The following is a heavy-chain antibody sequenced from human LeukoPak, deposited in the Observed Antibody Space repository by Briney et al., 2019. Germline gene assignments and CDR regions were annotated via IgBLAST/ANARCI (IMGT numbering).Heavy chain of an antibody. D-gene: IGHD6-19*01. Sequence: KPGASVKVSCKASGYTFTGYYMHWVRQAPGQGLEWMGRINPNSGGTNYAQKFQGRVTMTRDTSISTAYMELSRLRSDDTAVYYCARDSLDRGIAVAGTGGYYFDYWGQGTLATVSS. CDR2: INPNSGGT. J-gene: IGHJ4*02. CDR1: GYTFTGYY. V-gene: IGHV1-2*06. CDR3: ARDSLDRGIAVAGTGGYYFDY.